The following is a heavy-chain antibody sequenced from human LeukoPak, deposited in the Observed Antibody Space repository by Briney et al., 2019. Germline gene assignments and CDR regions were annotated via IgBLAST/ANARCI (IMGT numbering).Heavy chain of an antibody. CDR3: AKDGRRGSYWVGEGSTRLDY. V-gene: IGHV3-48*01. CDR2: ISSSGSTI. D-gene: IGHD1-26*01. J-gene: IGHJ4*02. Sequence: PGGSLRLSCSASGFTFSSYWMSWVRQAPGKGLEWVSYISSSGSTIYYADSVKGRFTISRDNSKNTLYLQMNSLRAEDTAVYYCAKDGRRGSYWVGEGSTRLDYWGQGTLVTASS. CDR1: GFTFSSYW.